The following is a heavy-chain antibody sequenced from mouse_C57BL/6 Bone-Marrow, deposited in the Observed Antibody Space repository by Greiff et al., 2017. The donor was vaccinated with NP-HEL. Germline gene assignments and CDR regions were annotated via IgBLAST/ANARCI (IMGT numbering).Heavy chain of an antibody. CDR2: IYPGSGST. Sequence: VQLQQPGAELVKPGASVKMSCKASGYTFTSYWITWVKQRPGQGLEWIGDIYPGSGSTNYNEKFKSKATLTVDTSSSTAYMQLSSLTSEDSAVYYCARGDYYGSSFLRYFGVWGTGTTVTVSS. J-gene: IGHJ1*03. CDR1: GYTFTSYW. D-gene: IGHD1-1*01. CDR3: ARGDYYGSSFLRYFGV. V-gene: IGHV1-55*01.